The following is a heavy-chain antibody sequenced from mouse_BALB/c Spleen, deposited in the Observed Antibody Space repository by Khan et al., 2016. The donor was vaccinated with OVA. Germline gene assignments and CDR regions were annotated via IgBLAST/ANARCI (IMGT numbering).Heavy chain of an antibody. J-gene: IGHJ3*01. D-gene: IGHD2-10*02. CDR3: VRLGYGNDWFAY. V-gene: IGHV14-1*02. Sequence: VQLQQSGAELVRPGALVKLSCKASGFNIKDYYMNWVKQRPEQGLEWIGWIDPENGDTIYDPKFQGKASITADTSSNTAYLHLSSLTSEDTAVYYCVRLGYGNDWFAYWGQGTLVTGSA. CDR2: IDPENGDT. CDR1: GFNIKDYY.